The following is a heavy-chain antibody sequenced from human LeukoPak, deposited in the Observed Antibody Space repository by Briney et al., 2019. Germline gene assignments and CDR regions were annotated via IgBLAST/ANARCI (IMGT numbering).Heavy chain of an antibody. J-gene: IGHJ6*03. D-gene: IGHD4-17*01. CDR3: ARALTTAKWGYYYYYMDV. CDR2: IYTSGGT. V-gene: IGHV4-4*07. CDR1: GGSISSYY. Sequence: SETLSLTCTVSGGSISSYYWSWIRQPAGKGLEWIGRIYTSGGTNYNPSLKSRVTISVDKSKNQFSLKLSSVTAADTAVYYCARALTTAKWGYYYYYMDVWGKGTTVTVSS.